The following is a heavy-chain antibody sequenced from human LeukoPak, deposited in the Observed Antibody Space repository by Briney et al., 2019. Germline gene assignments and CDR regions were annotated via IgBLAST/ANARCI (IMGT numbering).Heavy chain of an antibody. J-gene: IGHJ4*02. CDR1: GFTFSTFW. Sequence: GGSLRLSCVASGFTFSTFWMAWVRQAPGKGPEWVANINQNGGEQKYVDSVKGRFIISRDNAKNTLYLQMNSLRVEDKAVYYCVRAQTYAGDYWGQGTLVTVSS. CDR3: VRAQTYAGDY. V-gene: IGHV3-7*03. D-gene: IGHD2-2*01. CDR2: INQNGGEQ.